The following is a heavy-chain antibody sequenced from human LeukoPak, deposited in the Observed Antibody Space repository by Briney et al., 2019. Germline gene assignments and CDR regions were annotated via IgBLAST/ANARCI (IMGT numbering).Heavy chain of an antibody. J-gene: IGHJ6*02. CDR2: VHYSGST. D-gene: IGHD6-13*01. CDR1: GGSISTYY. CDR3: ARGGAAGHNYYYYGMDV. V-gene: IGHV4-59*01. Sequence: SETLSLTCTVSGGSISTYYRSWIRQPPGKGLEWIGYVHYSGSTNYNPSLKSRVTISVDTSKNQFSLKLSSVTAADTAVYYCARGGAAGHNYYYYGMDVWGQGTTVTVSS.